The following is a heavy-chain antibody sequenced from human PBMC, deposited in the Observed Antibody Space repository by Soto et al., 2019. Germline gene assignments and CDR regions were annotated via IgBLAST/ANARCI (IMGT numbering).Heavy chain of an antibody. CDR2: IKQDGSEK. D-gene: IGHD3-22*01. J-gene: IGHJ5*02. CDR1: GFNLSNYW. V-gene: IGHV3-7*04. Sequence: GGSLRLSCVASGFNLSNYWMTWVRQAPGKGLEWVANIKQDGSEKYYVDSVKGRFTISRDNAKNSLYLQMNSLRAEDTAVYYCKGDMIVLPTTIWKGNNWFDPWGQGTPVTVSS. CDR3: KGDMIVLPTTIWKGNNWFDP.